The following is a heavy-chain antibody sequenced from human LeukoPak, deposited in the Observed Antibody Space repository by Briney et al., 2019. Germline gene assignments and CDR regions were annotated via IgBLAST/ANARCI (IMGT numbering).Heavy chain of an antibody. CDR1: GYTFTGYY. CDR2: INPNSGGT. Sequence: GASVKVSCKASGYTFTGYYMHWVRQAPGQGLEWMGRINPNSGGTNYAQKFQGSVTMTRDTSISTAYMELSRLRSDDTAVYYCARGHYGGNPYYFDYWGQGTLVTVSS. J-gene: IGHJ4*02. V-gene: IGHV1-2*06. D-gene: IGHD4/OR15-4a*01. CDR3: ARGHYGGNPYYFDY.